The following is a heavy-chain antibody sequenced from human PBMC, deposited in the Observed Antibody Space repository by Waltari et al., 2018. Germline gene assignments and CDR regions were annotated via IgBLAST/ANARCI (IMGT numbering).Heavy chain of an antibody. Sequence: QVQLVQSGAEVKKPGSSVKVSCKASGGTFSSYGISWVRQAPGQGLEWMGGIIPIFGTANYAQKFQGRVTITADESTSTAYMELSSLRSEDTAVYYCARGDYYDSSGYYFAFDIWGQGTMVTVSS. CDR3: ARGDYYDSSGYYFAFDI. J-gene: IGHJ3*02. CDR1: GGTFSSYG. D-gene: IGHD3-22*01. CDR2: IIPIFGTA. V-gene: IGHV1-69*01.